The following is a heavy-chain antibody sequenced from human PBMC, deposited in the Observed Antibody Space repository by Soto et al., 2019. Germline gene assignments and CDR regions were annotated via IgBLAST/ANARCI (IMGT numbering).Heavy chain of an antibody. V-gene: IGHV1-2*04. J-gene: IGHJ6*03. Sequence: ASVKVSCKASGYTFTGYYMHWVRQAPGQGLEWMGWINPNSGGTNYAQKFQGWVTMTRDTSISTAYMELSRLRSDDTAVYYCGREVYGSGSYYWNYSYMDVWGKGTTVTVSS. CDR1: GYTFTGYY. CDR2: INPNSGGT. CDR3: GREVYGSGSYYWNYSYMDV. D-gene: IGHD3-10*01.